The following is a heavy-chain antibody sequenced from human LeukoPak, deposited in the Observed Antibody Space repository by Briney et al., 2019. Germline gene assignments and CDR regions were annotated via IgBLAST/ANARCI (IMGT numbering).Heavy chain of an antibody. J-gene: IGHJ4*02. V-gene: IGHV3-33*06. Sequence: PGRSLRLSCAASGFPFSSYGMHWVRQAPGKGLEWVAVIWYDGSNKYYADSVKGRFTISRDNSKNTLYLQMNSLRAEDTAVYYCAKTLDSSSWYNLWGQGTLVTVSS. CDR1: GFPFSSYG. CDR2: IWYDGSNK. D-gene: IGHD6-13*01. CDR3: AKTLDSSSWYNL.